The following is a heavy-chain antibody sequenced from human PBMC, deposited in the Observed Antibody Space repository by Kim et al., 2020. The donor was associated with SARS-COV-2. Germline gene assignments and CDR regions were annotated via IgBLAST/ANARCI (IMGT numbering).Heavy chain of an antibody. V-gene: IGHV3-23*01. CDR2: ISGSGGST. D-gene: IGHD2-2*01. CDR3: AKERGIVVVGGWVDY. Sequence: GGSLRLSCAASGFTFSSYAMSWVRQAPGKGLEWVSAISGSGGSTYYADSVKGRFTISRDNSKNTLYLKMNSLRAEDTAVYYCAKERGIVVVGGWVDYWGQGTLVTVSS. J-gene: IGHJ4*02. CDR1: GFTFSSYA.